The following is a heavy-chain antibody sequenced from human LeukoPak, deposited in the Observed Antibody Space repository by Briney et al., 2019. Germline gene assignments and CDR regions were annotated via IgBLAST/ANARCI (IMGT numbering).Heavy chain of an antibody. J-gene: IGHJ1*01. Sequence: SETLSLTCTVSGGSISSYYWSWIRQPPGKGLEWIGYIYYSGSTNYNPSLKSRVTISVDTSKNQFSLKLSSVTAADTAVYYCARHSTGSGEYFQHWGQGTLVTVSS. CDR3: ARHSTGSGEYFQH. V-gene: IGHV4-59*08. CDR2: IYYSGST. CDR1: GGSISSYY. D-gene: IGHD3-10*01.